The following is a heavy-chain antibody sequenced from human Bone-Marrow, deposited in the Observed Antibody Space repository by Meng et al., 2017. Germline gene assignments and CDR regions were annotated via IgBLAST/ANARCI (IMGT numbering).Heavy chain of an antibody. CDR2: IKQDGSEK. V-gene: IGHV3-7*01. Sequence: GESLKISCAASGFTFSSYAMSWVRQAPGKGLEWVANIKQDGSEKYYVDSVKGRFTISRDNAKNSLYLQMNSLRAEDTAVYYCARGSIHYYDSSGDAFDIWGQGKMV. J-gene: IGHJ3*02. D-gene: IGHD3-22*01. CDR1: GFTFSSYA. CDR3: ARGSIHYYDSSGDAFDI.